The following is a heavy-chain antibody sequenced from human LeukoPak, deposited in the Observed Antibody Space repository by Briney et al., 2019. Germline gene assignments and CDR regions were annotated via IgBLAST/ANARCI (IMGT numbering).Heavy chain of an antibody. CDR3: ARPGGFWSGYYTLGRDYYMDV. Sequence: SETLSLTCAVYGGSFSGYYWSWIRQPPGKGLEWIGEINHSGSTNYNPSLKSRATISVDTSKNQLSLKLSSVTAADTAVSYCARPGGFWSGYYTLGRDYYMDVWGKGTTVTVSS. CDR2: INHSGST. J-gene: IGHJ6*03. CDR1: GGSFSGYY. V-gene: IGHV4-34*01. D-gene: IGHD3-3*01.